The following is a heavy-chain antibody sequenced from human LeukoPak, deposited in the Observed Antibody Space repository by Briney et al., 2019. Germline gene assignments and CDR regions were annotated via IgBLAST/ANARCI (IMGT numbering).Heavy chain of an antibody. CDR3: ARGRSGSYYDSFDY. J-gene: IGHJ4*02. D-gene: IGHD1-26*01. CDR1: GHTFTSYG. CDR2: ISAYNGNT. V-gene: IGHV1-18*04. Sequence: ASVKVSCKASGHTFTSYGISWVRQAPGQGLEWMGWISAYNGNTNYAQKLQGRVTMTTDTSTSTAYMELRSLRSDDTAVYYCARGRSGSYYDSFDYWGQGTLVTVSS.